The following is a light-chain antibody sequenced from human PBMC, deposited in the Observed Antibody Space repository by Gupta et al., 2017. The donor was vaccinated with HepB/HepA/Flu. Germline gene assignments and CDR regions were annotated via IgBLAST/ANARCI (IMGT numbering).Light chain of an antibody. CDR2: GAS. J-gene: IGKJ2*04. CDR3: QHYSSSVCS. Sequence: EIVLTQSPGTLSLSPGERATLSCRASQSVGSSNLAWFQQKPGQAPRLLIYGASSRDTAIPDRFSGSGSGTDFTLTSSRLEPEDFAVYYCQHYSSSVCSCGQETKLEIK. CDR1: QSVGSSN. V-gene: IGKV3-20*01.